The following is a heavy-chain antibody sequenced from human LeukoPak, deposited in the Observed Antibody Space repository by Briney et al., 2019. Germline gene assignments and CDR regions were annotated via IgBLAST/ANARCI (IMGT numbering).Heavy chain of an antibody. Sequence: HPGGSLRLSCAASGFAVSTNYMSWVRQAPGKGLEWVSVIYSGGITYYGDSVKGRFTISRDNSKNTLYLQMSSLRAEDTAVYYCTRDSTTFRFGYWGQGTLVTVSS. CDR2: IYSGGIT. CDR3: TRDSTTFRFGY. V-gene: IGHV3-53*01. J-gene: IGHJ4*02. D-gene: IGHD4-11*01. CDR1: GFAVSTNY.